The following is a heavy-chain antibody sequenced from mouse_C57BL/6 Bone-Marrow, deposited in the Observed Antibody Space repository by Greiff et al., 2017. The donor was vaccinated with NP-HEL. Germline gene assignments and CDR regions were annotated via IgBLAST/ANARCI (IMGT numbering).Heavy chain of an antibody. Sequence: VQLQQSGAELVRPGTSVKVSCKASGYAFTNYLIEWVKQRPGQGLEWIGVINPGSGGTNYNEKFKGKATLTADKSSSTAYMQLSSLTSEDSAVYFCASYYGYWGQGTLVTVSA. D-gene: IGHD2-1*01. J-gene: IGHJ3*01. CDR3: ASYYGY. CDR1: GYAFTNYL. V-gene: IGHV1-54*01. CDR2: INPGSGGT.